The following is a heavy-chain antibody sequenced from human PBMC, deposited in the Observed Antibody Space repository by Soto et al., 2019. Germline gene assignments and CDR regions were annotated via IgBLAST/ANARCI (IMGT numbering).Heavy chain of an antibody. J-gene: IGHJ3*02. CDR2: ISYDGSDI. Sequence: QVQLVESGGGVVQPGRSLRLSCAASGFTFSSYGMHWVRQAPGKGLEWVALISYDGSDIYYKDSVKGRFTISRDNSKNTVYLQMNSLRAEDTAVYYCAKWGAAIDIWGQGTMVTVSS. D-gene: IGHD6-13*01. CDR3: AKWGAAIDI. CDR1: GFTFSSYG. V-gene: IGHV3-30*18.